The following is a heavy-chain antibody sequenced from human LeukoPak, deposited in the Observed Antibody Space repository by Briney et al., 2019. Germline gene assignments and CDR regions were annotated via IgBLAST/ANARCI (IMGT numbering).Heavy chain of an antibody. CDR2: INDSGGST. CDR1: GFTFSTYA. J-gene: IGHJ4*02. D-gene: IGHD2-2*02. Sequence: GGSLRLSCAASGFTFSTYAMSWVRQAPGKGLQWVSVINDSGGSTYYADSVKGRFTISRDNSKNTPYLQMDSLRAEDTAVYHCAKEGRSSTSCYINYWGQGTLVTVSS. CDR3: AKEGRSSTSCYINY. V-gene: IGHV3-23*01.